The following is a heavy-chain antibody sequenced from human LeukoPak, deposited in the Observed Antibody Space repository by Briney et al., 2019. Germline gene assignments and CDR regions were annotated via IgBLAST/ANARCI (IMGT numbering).Heavy chain of an antibody. CDR2: IYPGDSDT. V-gene: IGHV5-51*01. Sequence: GESLKISRKGSGHSFTSYWIGWVRQMPGKGLEWMGIIYPGDSDTRYSPSFQGQVTISADKSISTAYLQWSSLKASDTAMYYCASPGVISSGATLYWGQGTLVTVSS. CDR3: ASPGVISSGATLY. CDR1: GHSFTSYW. D-gene: IGHD2-21*01. J-gene: IGHJ4*02.